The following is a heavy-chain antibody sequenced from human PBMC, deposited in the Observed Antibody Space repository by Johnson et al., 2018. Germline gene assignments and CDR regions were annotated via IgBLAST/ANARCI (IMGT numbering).Heavy chain of an antibody. CDR1: GGTFSSYT. CDR3: ATPLPTYPRAFDI. Sequence: QVQLVESGAEVKKPGSSVKVSCKASGGTFSSYTISWVRQAPGQGLEWMGRIIPILGIANYAQKFQGRVTITADKSTSTAYMELSSLRSEDTAGYYCATPLPTYPRAFDIWGQGTMVTVSS. J-gene: IGHJ3*02. CDR2: IIPILGIA. V-gene: IGHV1-69*02.